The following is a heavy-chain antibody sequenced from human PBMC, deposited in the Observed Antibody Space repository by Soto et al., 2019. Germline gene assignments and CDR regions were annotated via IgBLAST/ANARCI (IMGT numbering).Heavy chain of an antibody. CDR1: GFTFSSYS. CDR2: ISSSSSYI. V-gene: IGHV3-21*01. J-gene: IGHJ6*02. Sequence: GGSLRLCCAASGFTFSSYSMNWVRQAPGKGLEWVSSISSSSSYIYCADSVKGRFTIPRDHAKNSLYLQMNSLRAEDTAVYYCARDQPELESPVYYYYGIDVRGQGTTVTGSS. D-gene: IGHD1-1*01. CDR3: ARDQPELESPVYYYYGIDV.